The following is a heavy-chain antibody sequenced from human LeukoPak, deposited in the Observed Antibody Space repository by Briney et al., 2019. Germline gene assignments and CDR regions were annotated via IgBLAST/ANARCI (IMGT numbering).Heavy chain of an antibody. V-gene: IGHV4-4*07. CDR1: GGSISSYY. Sequence: KPSGTLSLTCTVSGGSISSYYWSWIRQPAEKGLEWIGRIYTSGSTNYNPSLKSRVTMSVDTSKNQFSLKLSSVTAADTAVYYCAITYYYDSSGYYYDKCAFDMWGQGTMVTVSS. J-gene: IGHJ3*02. CDR3: AITYYYDSSGYYYDKCAFDM. CDR2: IYTSGST. D-gene: IGHD3-22*01.